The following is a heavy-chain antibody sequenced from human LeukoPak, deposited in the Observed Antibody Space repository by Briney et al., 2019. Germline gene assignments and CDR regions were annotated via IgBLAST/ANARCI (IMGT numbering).Heavy chain of an antibody. CDR1: GFAFSSYG. CDR3: AKESSTVIGRFGY. V-gene: IGHV3-48*04. J-gene: IGHJ4*02. D-gene: IGHD4-17*01. CDR2: ISSSGSTI. Sequence: PGGSLRLSCAASGFAFSSYGMHWVRQAPGKGLEWVSYISSSGSTIYYADSVKGRFAISRDNAKNSLYLQMNSLRAEDTAVYYCAKESSTVIGRFGYWGQGTLVTVSS.